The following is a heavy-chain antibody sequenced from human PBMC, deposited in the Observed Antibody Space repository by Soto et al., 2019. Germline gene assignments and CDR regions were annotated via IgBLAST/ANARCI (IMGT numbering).Heavy chain of an antibody. CDR3: AKDTYTLLNYDFWRGPSYYFDY. D-gene: IGHD3-3*01. CDR2: ISYDGSNK. Sequence: GGSLRLSCAASGFTFSSYGMHWVRQAPGKGLEWVAVISYDGSNKYYADSVKGRFTISRDNSKNTLYLQMNSLRAEDTAVYYCAKDTYTLLNYDFWRGPSYYFDYWGQATLVTVSS. CDR1: GFTFSSYG. J-gene: IGHJ4*02. V-gene: IGHV3-30*18.